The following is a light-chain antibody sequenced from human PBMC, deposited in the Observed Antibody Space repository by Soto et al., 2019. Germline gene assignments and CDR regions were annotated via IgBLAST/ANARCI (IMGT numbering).Light chain of an antibody. CDR3: QQYYTAPRP. V-gene: IGKV4-1*01. CDR1: QSVLYSSNNKNY. CDR2: WAS. J-gene: IGKJ1*01. Sequence: AVSLGERANINCKSSQSVLYSSNNKNYLAWYQQKPGQPPKLLIYWASTRESGVPDRFSGSGSGPDFILNISSLQAEDVAVYYCQQYYTAPRPFAQGTQVDIK.